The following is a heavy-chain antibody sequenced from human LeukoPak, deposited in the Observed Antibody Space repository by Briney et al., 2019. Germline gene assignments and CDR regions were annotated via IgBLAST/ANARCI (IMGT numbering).Heavy chain of an antibody. J-gene: IGHJ4*02. D-gene: IGHD2-8*02. Sequence: GGSMRLSCAASGFTFSSYAMHWVRQGPGKGLEWVAYIAHHGSNKYYADSVKGRFTISRDNSKRTLYLQMNNLRADDTAVYYCAKDGSWSCTDWGQGALVTVSS. CDR1: GFTFSSYA. CDR3: AKDGSWSCTD. V-gene: IGHV3-30*02. CDR2: IAHHGSNK.